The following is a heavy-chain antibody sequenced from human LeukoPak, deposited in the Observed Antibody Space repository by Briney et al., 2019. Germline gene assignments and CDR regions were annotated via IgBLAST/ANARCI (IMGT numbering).Heavy chain of an antibody. CDR2: IYYSGST. J-gene: IGHJ6*03. V-gene: IGHV4-59*01. CDR3: ARERYDFWSGYYSHYYYYMDV. D-gene: IGHD3-3*01. CDR1: GGSISSYY. Sequence: NPSETLSLTCTVSGGSISSYYWSWIRQPPGKGLEWIGYIYYSGSTNYNPSLKSRVTTSVDTSKNQFSLKLSSVTAADTAVYYCARERYDFWSGYYSHYYYYMDVWGKGTTVTVSS.